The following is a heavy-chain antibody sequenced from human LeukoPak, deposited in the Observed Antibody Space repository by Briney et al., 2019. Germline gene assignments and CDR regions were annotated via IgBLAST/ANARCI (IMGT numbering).Heavy chain of an antibody. Sequence: PGGSLRLSCAASGFSFSNFGMHWVRQAPGKGLEWVAVISYDGSNKYFADSVKGRFTISRDNSKNTLYLQMNSLRAEDRAVYYCATQDGYDNSGHYGYWGQGTLVTVSS. CDR1: GFSFSNFG. V-gene: IGHV3-30*03. D-gene: IGHD3-22*01. CDR3: ATQDGYDNSGHYGY. CDR2: ISYDGSNK. J-gene: IGHJ4*02.